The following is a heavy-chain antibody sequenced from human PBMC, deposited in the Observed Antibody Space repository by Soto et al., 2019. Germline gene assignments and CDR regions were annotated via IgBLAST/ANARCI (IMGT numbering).Heavy chain of an antibody. V-gene: IGHV1-18*01. CDR2: ISAYNGNT. CDR3: AREKNVDTAMVTTFDY. J-gene: IGHJ4*02. D-gene: IGHD5-18*01. CDR1: GYTFTSYG. Sequence: QVQLVQSGAEVKKPGASVKVSCKASGYTFTSYGISWVRQAPGQGLEWMGWISAYNGNTNYAQKLQGRVTMTTDTSTSTAYMELRSLRSDDTAVYHCAREKNVDTAMVTTFDYWGQGTLVTVSS.